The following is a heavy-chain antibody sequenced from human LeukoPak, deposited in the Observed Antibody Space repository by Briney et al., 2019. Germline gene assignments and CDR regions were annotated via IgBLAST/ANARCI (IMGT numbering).Heavy chain of an antibody. D-gene: IGHD2-15*01. CDR1: GYTFTTLG. CDR3: AREYCLGGKCWDPDY. Sequence: GASVKVSCKASGYTFTTLGISWVRQAPGQGLEWMGWINTYNDNTKYAQKFQDRITVTADTSTSTVYMDPSSLRSDDTAVYYCAREYCLGGKCWDPDYWGQGTLVTVSS. CDR2: INTYNDNT. V-gene: IGHV1-18*01. J-gene: IGHJ4*02.